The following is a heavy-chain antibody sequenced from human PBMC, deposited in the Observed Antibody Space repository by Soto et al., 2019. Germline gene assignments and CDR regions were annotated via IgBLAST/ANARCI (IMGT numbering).Heavy chain of an antibody. J-gene: IGHJ4*02. CDR3: ARAYGGNSEY. D-gene: IGHD4-17*01. Sequence: EVQLLESGGGLVQPGGSLRLSCAVSGFIFSSYAMSWVRQAPGKGLEWVSAISATGGGTYYADSVKGRFTISRDNSKNTLYLQMNSLRAEDTAVYYCARAYGGNSEYWGQGTLVTVSS. CDR2: ISATGGGT. CDR1: GFIFSSYA. V-gene: IGHV3-23*01.